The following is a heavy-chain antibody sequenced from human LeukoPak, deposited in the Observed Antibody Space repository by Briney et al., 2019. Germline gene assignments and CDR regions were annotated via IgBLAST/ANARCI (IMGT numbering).Heavy chain of an antibody. CDR2: INPNSGGT. CDR3: ARGNGAARPDSSYFDY. D-gene: IGHD6-6*01. Sequence: ASVKVSCKASGYSFTTYAMNWLRQAPGQGLEWMGWINPNSGGTNYAQKFQGRVTMTRDTSISTAYMELSRLRSDDTAVYYCARGNGAARPDSSYFDYWGQGTLVTVSS. CDR1: GYSFTTYA. V-gene: IGHV1-2*02. J-gene: IGHJ4*02.